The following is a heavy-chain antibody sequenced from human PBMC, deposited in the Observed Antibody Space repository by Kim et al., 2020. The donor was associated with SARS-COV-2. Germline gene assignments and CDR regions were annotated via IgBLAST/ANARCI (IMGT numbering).Heavy chain of an antibody. D-gene: IGHD6-13*01. Sequence: GGSLRLSCAASGFTFSDYYMSWIRQAPGKGLERVSYISSSSSHTNYADSVKGRFTISRDNAKNSLYLQMNSLRAEDTAVYYCARHSNEGLSSSWLFDYWGQGTLVTDSS. J-gene: IGHJ4*02. CDR1: GFTFSDYY. CDR3: ARHSNEGLSSSWLFDY. V-gene: IGHV3-11*03. CDR2: ISSSSSHT.